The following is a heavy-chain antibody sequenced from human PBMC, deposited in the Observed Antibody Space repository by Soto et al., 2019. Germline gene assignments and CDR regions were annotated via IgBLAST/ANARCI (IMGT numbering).Heavy chain of an antibody. V-gene: IGHV4-59*01. J-gene: IGHJ4*02. CDR2: IYYSGST. D-gene: IGHD3-10*01. CDR3: ARAAYYYGSGSYCFDY. CDR1: GGSISSYY. Sequence: SETLSLTCTVSGGSISSYYWSWIRQPPGKGLEWIGYIYYSGSTNYNPSLKSRVTISVETSKNQFSLKLSSVTAADTAVYYCARAAYYYGSGSYCFDYWGQGTLVTVSS.